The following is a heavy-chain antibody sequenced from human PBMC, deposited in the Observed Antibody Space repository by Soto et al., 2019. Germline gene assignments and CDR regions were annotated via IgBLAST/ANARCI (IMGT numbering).Heavy chain of an antibody. Sequence: QIQLVQSGAEVKKPGASVKVSCKASGYSFTSYGITWVRQAPGQGPEWLGWITAENGNTNYAQKFQGRSTMTTDTSTNPAFMELRGLRSEDTAVYYCARVVLEWLPTSGFDYWGQGTLVTVSS. J-gene: IGHJ4*02. CDR3: ARVVLEWLPTSGFDY. D-gene: IGHD5-12*01. V-gene: IGHV1-18*04. CDR1: GYSFTSYG. CDR2: ITAENGNT.